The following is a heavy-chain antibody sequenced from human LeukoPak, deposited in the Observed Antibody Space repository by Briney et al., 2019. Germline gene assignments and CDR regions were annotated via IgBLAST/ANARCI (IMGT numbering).Heavy chain of an antibody. V-gene: IGHV3-48*01. CDR1: GFTFSSYS. D-gene: IGHD3-3*01. Sequence: PGGSLRLSCAASGFTFSSYSMNWVRQAPGKGLEWVSYISSSSSTIYYADSVKGRFTISRDNAKNSLYLQMNSLRAEDTAVYYCARDRGHYDFWSGYYTTEAFDIWGQGTMVTVSS. CDR2: ISSSSSTI. CDR3: ARDRGHYDFWSGYYTTEAFDI. J-gene: IGHJ3*02.